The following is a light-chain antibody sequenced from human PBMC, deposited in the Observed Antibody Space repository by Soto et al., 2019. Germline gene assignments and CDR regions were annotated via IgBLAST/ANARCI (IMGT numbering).Light chain of an antibody. Sequence: DIHLTQSPSSLSAPVGDRVTITCRASQAITNNLAWYQQKPGNPPKLLIYEESTLHSGVPSRFSGRKVGTQFILTIDSLQPEDFATYYCQQVKSYPRTFGGGTKVDIK. J-gene: IGKJ4*01. V-gene: IGKV1-9*01. CDR1: QAITNN. CDR2: EES. CDR3: QQVKSYPRT.